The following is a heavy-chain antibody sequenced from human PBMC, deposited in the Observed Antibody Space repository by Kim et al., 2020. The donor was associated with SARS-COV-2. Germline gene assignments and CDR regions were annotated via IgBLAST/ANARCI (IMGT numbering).Heavy chain of an antibody. Sequence: GGSLRLSCAASGITVSSIYISWVRQAPGEGLEWVSMIYSDGSTYYADSVKGRFTISRDNSKNTLYVQMNNLRAEDTAVYYCAGRHLNYVDGMDVWGQGTTVTVSS. CDR3: AGRHLNYVDGMDV. CDR2: IYSDGST. J-gene: IGHJ6*02. D-gene: IGHD1-7*01. CDR1: GITVSSIY. V-gene: IGHV3-66*04.